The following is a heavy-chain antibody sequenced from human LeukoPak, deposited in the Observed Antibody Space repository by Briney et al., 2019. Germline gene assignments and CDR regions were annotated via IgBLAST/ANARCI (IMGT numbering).Heavy chain of an antibody. V-gene: IGHV4-4*07. CDR2: IYTSGST. D-gene: IGHD4-11*01. CDR3: ARDPYNNSPFDY. CDR1: GGSINFYY. J-gene: IGHJ4*02. Sequence: PSETLSLTCTVSGGSINFYYWRWIRQPAGKGLEWIGRIYTSGSTNYNPSLKSPVTMSIDTSKNQFSLKVTSVTDADTAVYYCARDPYNNSPFDYLGQGILVTVSS.